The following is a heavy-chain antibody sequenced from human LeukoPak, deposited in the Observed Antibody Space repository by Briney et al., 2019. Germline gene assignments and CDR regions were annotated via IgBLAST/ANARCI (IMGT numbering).Heavy chain of an antibody. CDR1: GFTFTNHP. CDR3: AKDGGLWVSAHWGDS. Sequence: GGSLRLSCAASGFTFTNHPMNWVRQAPGKGLEWVSTITTSDGNTYYADSVKGRFTVSRDNSKNTLFLQMNSLRAEDTAVYYCAKDGGLWVSAHWGDSWGRGTLVTASS. J-gene: IGHJ4*02. D-gene: IGHD7-27*01. V-gene: IGHV3-23*01. CDR2: ITTSDGNT.